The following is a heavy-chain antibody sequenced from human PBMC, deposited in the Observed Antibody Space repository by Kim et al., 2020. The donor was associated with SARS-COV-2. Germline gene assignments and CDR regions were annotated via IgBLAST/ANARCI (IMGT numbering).Heavy chain of an antibody. CDR2: IWYDGSNT. Sequence: GGSLRLSCAASGFTFSSYGMHWVRQAPGKGLEWVAFIWYDGSNTNHADSVKGRFTISRDNSENTLHLQMNSLRAEDTAVYYCARDRGGIAVRPGHFDYWGQGTLVTVSS. V-gene: IGHV3-33*01. D-gene: IGHD6-6*01. CDR1: GFTFSSYG. J-gene: IGHJ4*02. CDR3: ARDRGGIAVRPGHFDY.